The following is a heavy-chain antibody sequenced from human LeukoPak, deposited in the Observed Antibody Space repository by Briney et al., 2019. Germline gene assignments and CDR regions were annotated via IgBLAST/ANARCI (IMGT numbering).Heavy chain of an antibody. CDR1: GFTVSSNY. D-gene: IGHD6-13*01. CDR3: PRVRRAAAAFDAFDI. Sequence: PGGSLRLSCAASGFTVSSNYMSWVRQAPGKGLEWVTVIYSGGSTYYADSVKGRFTISRDNSKNTLYLQMNSLRAEDTAVYYCPRVRRAAAAFDAFDIWGQGTMVTVSS. J-gene: IGHJ3*02. CDR2: IYSGGST. V-gene: IGHV3-53*01.